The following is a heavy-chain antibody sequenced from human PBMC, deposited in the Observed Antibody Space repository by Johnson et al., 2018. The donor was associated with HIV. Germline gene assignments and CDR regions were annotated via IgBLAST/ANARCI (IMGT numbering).Heavy chain of an antibody. D-gene: IGHD6-19*01. CDR2: ISYDGSNK. V-gene: IGHV3-30-3*01. CDR3: AKVNRMEQWLAGGGAFDI. Sequence: QVLLVESGGALVQLGGSLRLSCAASGFTFSSYAMHWVRQAPGKGLEWVAVISYDGSNKYYADSVKGRFTISRDNSKNTLYLQMNSLRAEDTAVHYCAKVNRMEQWLAGGGAFDIWGQGTMVTVSS. J-gene: IGHJ3*02. CDR1: GFTFSSYA.